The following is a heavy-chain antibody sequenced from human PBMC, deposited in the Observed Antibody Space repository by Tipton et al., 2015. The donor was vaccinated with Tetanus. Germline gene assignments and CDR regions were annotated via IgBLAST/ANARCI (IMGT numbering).Heavy chain of an antibody. Sequence: GSLRLSCSVSGFLFSSYTMNWVRQAPGRGLEWVANIKQDGTDYRYVDSVKGRFTISRDNAKNTLYLQMNSLSADDTAVYYCGKQNGGRWVVDHWGQGTLVTVSS. J-gene: IGHJ4*02. CDR2: IKQDGTDY. CDR1: GFLFSSYT. D-gene: IGHD4-23*01. V-gene: IGHV3-7*03. CDR3: GKQNGGRWVVDH.